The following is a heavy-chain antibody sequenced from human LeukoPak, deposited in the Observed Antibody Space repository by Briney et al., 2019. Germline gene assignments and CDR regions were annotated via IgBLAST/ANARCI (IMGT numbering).Heavy chain of an antibody. CDR1: GFIFSSYS. V-gene: IGHV3-48*04. CDR3: ARVANYYDSSEEDY. CDR2: ISSRSSTI. J-gene: IGHJ4*02. Sequence: PGGSLRLSCAASGFIFSSYSMNWVRQAPGKGLEWVSYISSRSSTIYYADSVKGRFTISRDNAKNSLYLQMNSLRAEDTAVYYCARVANYYDSSEEDYWGQGTLVTVSS. D-gene: IGHD3-22*01.